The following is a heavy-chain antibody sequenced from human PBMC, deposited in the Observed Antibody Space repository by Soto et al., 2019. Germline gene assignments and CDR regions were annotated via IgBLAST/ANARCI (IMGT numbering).Heavy chain of an antibody. D-gene: IGHD2-15*01. J-gene: IGHJ3*01. CDR2: ISYDGSKK. CDR1: GFTFSTYG. V-gene: IGHV3-30*18. Sequence: QAGGSLRLSCAASGFTFSTYGMHWVRQAPGKGLEWVAVISYDGSKKYYEESVKGRFNISRDNSKNTLYLQMNSLRVEDTAVYYCAKSCSGSHGALEVWGQGTRVNVS. CDR3: AKSCSGSHGALEV.